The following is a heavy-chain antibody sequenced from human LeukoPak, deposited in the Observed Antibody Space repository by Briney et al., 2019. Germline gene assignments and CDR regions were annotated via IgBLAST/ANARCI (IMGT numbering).Heavy chain of an antibody. V-gene: IGHV3-30*02. CDR2: IRYDGSNK. D-gene: IGHD2-2*01. J-gene: IGHJ4*02. CDR3: AKDHCSSTSCFYFDY. Sequence: GGSLRLSCAASGFTFTSYGMHWVRQAPGKGPEWVAFIRYDGSNKYYADSVKGRFTISRDNTLYLQMNSLRAEDTAVYYCAKDHCSSTSCFYFDYWGQGTLVTVSS. CDR1: GFTFTSYG.